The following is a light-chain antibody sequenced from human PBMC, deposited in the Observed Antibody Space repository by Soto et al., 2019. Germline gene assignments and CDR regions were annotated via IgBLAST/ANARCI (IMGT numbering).Light chain of an antibody. CDR1: SSDVGTYNL. CDR2: EDS. CDR3: CSYGGSDTSYV. J-gene: IGLJ1*01. V-gene: IGLV2-23*01. Sequence: QSVLAQPASVSGSPGQSITISCSGTSSDVGTYNLVSWYQQYPTKAPKLMIYEDSKRPSGVSDRFSGSKSGATASLTISGLRAEDEADYYCCSYGGSDTSYVFGTGTKVTVL.